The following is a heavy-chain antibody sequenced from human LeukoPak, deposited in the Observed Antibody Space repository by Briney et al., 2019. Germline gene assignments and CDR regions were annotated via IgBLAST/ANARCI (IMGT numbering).Heavy chain of an antibody. Sequence: PSETLSLTCTVSGGSISSYYWSWIRQPAGKGLEWIGRIYPSGSTNYNPSLKSRVSMSVDTSKNQFSLRLSSVTAADTAVYYCARDFTDSGSSLVYYYYYYMDVWGKGTTVTVSS. CDR3: ARDFTDSGSSLVYYYYYYMDV. CDR1: GGSISSYY. D-gene: IGHD1-26*01. V-gene: IGHV4-4*07. CDR2: IYPSGST. J-gene: IGHJ6*03.